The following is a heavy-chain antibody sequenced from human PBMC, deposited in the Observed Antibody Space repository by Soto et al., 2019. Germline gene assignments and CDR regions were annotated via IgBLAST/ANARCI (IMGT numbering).Heavy chain of an antibody. CDR2: IYYSGST. D-gene: IGHD3-10*01. J-gene: IGHJ4*02. V-gene: IGHV4-30-4*01. CDR3: ARVGGFGATTIDY. CDR1: GGSISSGDYY. Sequence: QVQLQESGPGLVKPSQTLSLTCTVSGGSISSGDYYWSWIRQPPGKGLEWIGHIYYSGSTYYNPSLKSRVTISVDTSKHPFPLQRCSVTAEDTAVYYSARVGGFGATTIDYWGQGTLVTVSS.